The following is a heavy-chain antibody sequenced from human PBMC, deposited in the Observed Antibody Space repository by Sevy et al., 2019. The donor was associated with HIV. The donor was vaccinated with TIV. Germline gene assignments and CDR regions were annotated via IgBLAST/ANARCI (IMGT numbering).Heavy chain of an antibody. Sequence: SETLSLTCTVSGGSITSLYWNWIRQPPGKGLEWIANIYYNGHINYNPSLKSRLTLSLDTSKNQFSLRLSSVTAPDTAMYYCAGENAWGRGYSWGQGTLVTVSS. CDR3: AGENAWGRGYS. CDR1: GGSITSLY. V-gene: IGHV4-59*08. D-gene: IGHD1-26*01. J-gene: IGHJ4*02. CDR2: IYYNGHI.